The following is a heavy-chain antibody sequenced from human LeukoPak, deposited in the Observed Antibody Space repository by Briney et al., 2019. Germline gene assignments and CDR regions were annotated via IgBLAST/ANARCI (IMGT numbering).Heavy chain of an antibody. Sequence: SVKVSCKASGGTFSSYAISWVRQAPGQGLEWMGRIIPIFGTANYAQKFQGRVTITTDESTSTVYMELSSLRSEDTAVYYCASRVTSAFDIWGQGTMVTVSS. CDR3: ASRVTSAFDI. D-gene: IGHD3-16*01. CDR1: GGTFSSYA. V-gene: IGHV1-69*05. CDR2: IIPIFGTA. J-gene: IGHJ3*02.